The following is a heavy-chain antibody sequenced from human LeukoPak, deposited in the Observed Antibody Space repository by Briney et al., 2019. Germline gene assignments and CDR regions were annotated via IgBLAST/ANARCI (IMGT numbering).Heavy chain of an antibody. CDR1: GYTLTSYY. D-gene: IGHD3-3*01. Sequence: ASVKVSCKASGYTLTSYYMHWVRQAPGQGLEWMGIFNPLSGRATYAQKFQGRVTMTRDTSTSTVYMDLSSLRSEDTAVYYCARDGNDFWSGYLMYFDYWGQGSLVTVSS. J-gene: IGHJ4*02. CDR2: FNPLSGRA. CDR3: ARDGNDFWSGYLMYFDY. V-gene: IGHV1-46*01.